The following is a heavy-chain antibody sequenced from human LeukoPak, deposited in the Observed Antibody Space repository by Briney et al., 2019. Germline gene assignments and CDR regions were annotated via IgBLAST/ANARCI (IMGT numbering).Heavy chain of an antibody. J-gene: IGHJ4*02. CDR2: ISGSGGST. Sequence: GGSLRLSCAASGFTFSSYAMSWVRQAPGKGLEWVSAISGSGGSTYYADSVKGRFTISRDNAKNSLYLQMNSLRAEDTAVYYCAREERDTVDYWGQGTLVTVSS. D-gene: IGHD1-1*01. V-gene: IGHV3-23*01. CDR1: GFTFSSYA. CDR3: AREERDTVDY.